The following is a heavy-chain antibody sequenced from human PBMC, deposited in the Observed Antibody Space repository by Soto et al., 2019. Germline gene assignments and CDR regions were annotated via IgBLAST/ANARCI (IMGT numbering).Heavy chain of an antibody. CDR1: GGSITTGGYY. CDR2: RYYSECT. CDR3: ARTKCSGGSCYSWSLDY. V-gene: IGHV4-31*03. Sequence: TLSLTCTVSGGSITTGGYYWSWIRQLPGKGLEWIGHRYYSECTYYNPSLKSRVSISLDTSKNQFSLKLSFVTAADTAMYYCARTKCSGGSCYSWSLDYWGQGTPVTVSS. J-gene: IGHJ4*02. D-gene: IGHD2-15*01.